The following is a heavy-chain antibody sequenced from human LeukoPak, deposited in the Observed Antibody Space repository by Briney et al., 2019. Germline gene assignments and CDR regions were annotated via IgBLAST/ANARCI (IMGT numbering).Heavy chain of an antibody. J-gene: IGHJ6*03. V-gene: IGHV4-39*01. Sequence: PSETLSLTCTVSGGSISSSSYYWGWIRQPPGKGLEWIGSIYYSGSTYYNTSLKSRVTISVDTSKNQFSLNLSSVTAADTAVYYCEGDFWSYYYMDVWGKGTTVTVSS. CDR3: EGDFWSYYYMDV. CDR1: GGSISSSSYY. CDR2: IYYSGST. D-gene: IGHD3-3*01.